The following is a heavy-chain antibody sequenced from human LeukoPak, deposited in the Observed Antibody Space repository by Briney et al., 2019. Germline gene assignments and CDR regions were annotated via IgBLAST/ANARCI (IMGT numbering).Heavy chain of an antibody. CDR1: AGYISSYY. CDR2: IYYSGST. J-gene: IGHJ4*02. V-gene: IGHV4-59*01. Sequence: YETLSLISTDSAGYISSYYWIWIRQHPGKELEEFGDIYYSGSTDYNPSLKSRVTTSVDTPKNPFSLTVSAVTAADTAVYYCSRGEGPPSSGFFFDCWGRGTLVTV. CDR3: SRGEGPPSSGFFFDC. D-gene: IGHD6-19*01.